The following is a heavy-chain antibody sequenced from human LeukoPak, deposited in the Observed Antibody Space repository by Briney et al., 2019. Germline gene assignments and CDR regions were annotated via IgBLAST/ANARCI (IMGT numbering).Heavy chain of an antibody. V-gene: IGHV3-43D*03. CDR3: AKGLSRSGYYYGSPSP. CDR1: GFTFDDYA. J-gene: IGHJ4*02. Sequence: PGGSLRLSCAASGFTFDDYAMHWVRQAPGKGLEWVSLISWDGGSTYYADSVKGRFTISRDNSKNSLYLQMNSLRAEDTALYYCAKGLSRSGYYYGSPSPWGQGTLVTVSS. D-gene: IGHD3-22*01. CDR2: ISWDGGST.